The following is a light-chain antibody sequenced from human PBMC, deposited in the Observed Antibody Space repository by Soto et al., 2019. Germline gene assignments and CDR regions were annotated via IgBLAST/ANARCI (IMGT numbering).Light chain of an antibody. J-gene: IGKJ4*01. CDR3: QQSYSAPLT. Sequence: DIQMTQSPSSLSASVGDRVTITCRASQSISSYLNWYQQKPGKAPNLLIYTTSSLQSGVPSRFSGSGSGTDITLTISSLQPEDFTTYYCQQSYSAPLTFGGGTKVEI. CDR1: QSISSY. CDR2: TTS. V-gene: IGKV1-39*01.